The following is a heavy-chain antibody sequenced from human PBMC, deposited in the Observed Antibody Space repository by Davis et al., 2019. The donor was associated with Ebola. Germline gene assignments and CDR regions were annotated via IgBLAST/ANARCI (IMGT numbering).Heavy chain of an antibody. CDR2: IYHSGST. CDR1: AASIRSGGYS. Sequence: LRLSCAVSAASIRSGGYSWSWIRQPPGKGLAWIGYIYHSGSTYYNPSLKSRVTISADRSKNQFSLKLSSVTAADTAVYYCARHSGYDYWGYYYYGMDVWGKGTTVTVSS. V-gene: IGHV4-30-2*01. J-gene: IGHJ6*04. CDR3: ARHSGYDYWGYYYYGMDV. D-gene: IGHD5-12*01.